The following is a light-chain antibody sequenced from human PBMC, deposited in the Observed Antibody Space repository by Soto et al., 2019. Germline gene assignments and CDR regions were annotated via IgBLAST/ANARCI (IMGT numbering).Light chain of an antibody. CDR3: QQYDSSRQT. J-gene: IGKJ1*01. CDR1: QSVTSSY. Sequence: EIVLTQSPGTLSLSTGERATLSCRASQSVTSSYLAWYQQKPGQAPRLLIYGASSRATGIPDRFTGSGSGTDFTLTISRLEPEDFAVYYCQQYDSSRQTFGQGTKVDIK. CDR2: GAS. V-gene: IGKV3-20*01.